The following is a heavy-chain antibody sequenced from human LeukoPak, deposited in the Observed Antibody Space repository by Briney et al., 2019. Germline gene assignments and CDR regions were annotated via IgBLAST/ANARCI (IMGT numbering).Heavy chain of an antibody. V-gene: IGHV3-49*03. D-gene: IGHD6-13*01. Sequence: GGSLRLSCTASGFTFGDYAMSWFRQAPWKGLEWVGFIRSKAYGGTTEYAASVKGRFTISRDDSKSIAYLQMNSLKTEDTAVYYCTRGPPGIAAAGDNWFDPWGQGTLVTVSS. CDR3: TRGPPGIAAAGDNWFDP. CDR1: GFTFGDYA. J-gene: IGHJ5*02. CDR2: IRSKAYGGTT.